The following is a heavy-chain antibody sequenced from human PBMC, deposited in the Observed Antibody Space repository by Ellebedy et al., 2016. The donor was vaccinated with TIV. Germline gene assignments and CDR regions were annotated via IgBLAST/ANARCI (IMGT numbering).Heavy chain of an antibody. V-gene: IGHV3-30*04. Sequence: GESLKISCAASGFTLSDYAMHWVRQAPGKGLEWVAVIPDDGTNKFYAESVKGRFTFSRDNSKNTLYLEMNRLRAEDTAVYYCARDMGHCTTTSCFGFDSWGQGTLVSVSS. CDR3: ARDMGHCTTTSCFGFDS. D-gene: IGHD2-2*01. J-gene: IGHJ4*02. CDR1: GFTLSDYA. CDR2: IPDDGTNK.